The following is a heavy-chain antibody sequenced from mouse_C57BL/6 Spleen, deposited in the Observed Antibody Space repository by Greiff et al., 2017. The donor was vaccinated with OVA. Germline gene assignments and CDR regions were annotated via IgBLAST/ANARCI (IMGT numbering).Heavy chain of an antibody. V-gene: IGHV5-17*01. CDR3: ARPPDYYGSRYYAMDY. D-gene: IGHD1-1*01. CDR2: ISSGSSTI. Sequence: EVQGVESGGGLVKPGGSLKLSCAASGFTFSDYGMHWVRQAPEKGLEWVAYISSGSSTIYYADTVKGRFTISRDNAKNTLFLQMTSLRSEDTAMYYCARPPDYYGSRYYAMDYWGQGTSVTVSS. CDR1: GFTFSDYG. J-gene: IGHJ4*01.